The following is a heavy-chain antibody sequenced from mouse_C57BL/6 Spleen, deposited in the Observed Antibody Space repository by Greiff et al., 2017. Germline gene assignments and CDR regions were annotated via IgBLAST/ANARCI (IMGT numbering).Heavy chain of an antibody. CDR3: ARSGDYYWYFDV. CDR1: GYTFTSYW. D-gene: IGHD2-4*01. V-gene: IGHV1-64*01. J-gene: IGHJ1*03. Sequence: QVQLQQPGAELVKPGASVKLSCKASGYTFTSYWMHWVKQRPGQGLEWIGMIHPNSGSTNYNEKFKSKATLTVDKSSSTAYMQLSSLTSEDSAVYYCARSGDYYWYFDVWGKGTTVTVSS. CDR2: IHPNSGST.